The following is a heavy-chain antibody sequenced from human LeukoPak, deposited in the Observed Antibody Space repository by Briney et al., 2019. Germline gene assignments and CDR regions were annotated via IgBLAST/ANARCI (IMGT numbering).Heavy chain of an antibody. Sequence: SETLSLTCTVSGGSISSSSYCWGWIRQPPGKGLEGIGNSYYSGSTYYNPSLKSRVTISVDTSKNQFSLKLSSVTAADTAVYSCARLAASCSSSSCSFDYWGQGTLVTVSS. D-gene: IGHD2-2*01. CDR2: SYYSGST. J-gene: IGHJ4*02. CDR1: GGSISSSSYC. CDR3: ARLAASCSSSSCSFDY. V-gene: IGHV4-39*01.